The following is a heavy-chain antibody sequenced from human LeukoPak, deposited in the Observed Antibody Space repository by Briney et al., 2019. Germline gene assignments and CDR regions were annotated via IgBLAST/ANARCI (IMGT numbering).Heavy chain of an antibody. CDR3: AREGRKYYYDSSGPHDY. J-gene: IGHJ4*02. D-gene: IGHD3-22*01. CDR1: GFTFSSYA. V-gene: IGHV3-23*01. Sequence: GGSLRLSCAASGFTFSSYAMSWVRQAPGKGLEWVSAISGSGGSTYYADSVKGRFTISKDNAKNSLYLQMNSLRAEDTAVYYCAREGRKYYYDSSGPHDYWGQGTLVTVSS. CDR2: ISGSGGST.